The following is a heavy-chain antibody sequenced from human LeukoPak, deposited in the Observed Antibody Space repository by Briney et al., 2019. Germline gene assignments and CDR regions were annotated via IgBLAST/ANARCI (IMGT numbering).Heavy chain of an antibody. CDR3: ARGRELGY. Sequence: PSETLSLTCTVSGDSISNYYWSWIRQSPGKRPEWIGWSYHRGIIIYNSSLKSRVAISVDTSKNQFSLKLTSVTAADTAVYYCARGRELGYWGQGILVTVSS. J-gene: IGHJ4*02. CDR1: GDSISNYY. CDR2: SYHRGII. D-gene: IGHD1-1*01. V-gene: IGHV4-59*01.